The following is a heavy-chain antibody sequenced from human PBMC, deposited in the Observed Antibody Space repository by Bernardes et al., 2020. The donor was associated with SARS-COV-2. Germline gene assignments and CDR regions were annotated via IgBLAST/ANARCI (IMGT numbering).Heavy chain of an antibody. J-gene: IGHJ4*02. CDR2: LKEDGSEK. V-gene: IGHV3-7*01. CDR3: ARDRCYNTFDY. CDR1: VFTSRRDW. D-gene: IGHD2-15*01. Sequence: GGPLKYSCSASVFTSRRDWMCLFRTAPGQGLEWVDNLKEDGSEKYYVDSVKGRFTISRDNAKNSLDLQMNSLRAEDTAVYYSARDRCYNTFDYWGQGTLVTVSS.